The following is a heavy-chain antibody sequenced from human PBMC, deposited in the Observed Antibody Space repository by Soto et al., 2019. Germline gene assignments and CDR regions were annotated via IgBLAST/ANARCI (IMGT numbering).Heavy chain of an antibody. J-gene: IGHJ4*02. CDR3: ARTGYSSSWYVDY. D-gene: IGHD6-13*01. CDR2: IYYSGST. Sequence: SETLSNTGTVSGRSISSGGYYLSCIRQHPGKGSEWTGYIYYSGSTYYNPSLKSRVTISVDTSKNQFSLKLSSVTAADTAVYYCARTGYSSSWYVDYWGQGTLVTVSS. CDR1: GRSISSGGYY. V-gene: IGHV4-31*03.